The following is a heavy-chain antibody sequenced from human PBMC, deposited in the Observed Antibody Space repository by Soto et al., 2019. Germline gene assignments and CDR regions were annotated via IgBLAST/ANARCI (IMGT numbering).Heavy chain of an antibody. CDR1: AGSITTSY. CDR3: ASSGIVGREVNTWFDP. Sequence: LSLTCTVSAGSITTSYWSWIRQPLGKALEWIGYISYRGSTNYNPSLKSRLTISIDTSKSQISLKLTSMTTADTAVYYCASSGIVGREVNTWFDPWGQGTLVTVS. CDR2: ISYRGST. V-gene: IGHV4-59*01. D-gene: IGHD3-22*01. J-gene: IGHJ5*02.